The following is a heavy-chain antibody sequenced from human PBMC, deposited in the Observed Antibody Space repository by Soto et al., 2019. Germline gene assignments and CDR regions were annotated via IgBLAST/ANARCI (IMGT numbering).Heavy chain of an antibody. CDR3: AKSRSAVYYGMDV. J-gene: IGHJ6*02. V-gene: IGHV3-23*01. CDR2: LSGSGDTT. CDR1: GFTFSTYA. Sequence: PGGSLRLSCAASGFTFSTYAMNWVRQAPGKGLEWVSSLSGSGDTTYYADSVKGRITISRDNSKNKLYLQMTSLRAEDTAIYYCAKSRSAVYYGMDVWGQGTTVTVSS.